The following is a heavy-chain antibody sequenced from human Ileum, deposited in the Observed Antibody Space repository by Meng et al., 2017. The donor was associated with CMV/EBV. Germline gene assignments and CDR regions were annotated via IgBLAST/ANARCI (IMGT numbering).Heavy chain of an antibody. CDR1: GAYSSSSG. J-gene: IGHJ4*02. CDR3: ARGLVTILQFDH. CDR2: MPLSPSA. D-gene: IGHD3-3*01. Sequence: LVEVAAAVVKQPWPPLPLSCTASGAYSSSSGCNWVRNRPAEGQGWVEDMPLSPSANNTPYPSLRSPITIAKTTTKDAFILLSVPAADAATAFYSCARGLVTILQFDHWGQGTLVTVSS. V-gene: IGHV4-4*01.